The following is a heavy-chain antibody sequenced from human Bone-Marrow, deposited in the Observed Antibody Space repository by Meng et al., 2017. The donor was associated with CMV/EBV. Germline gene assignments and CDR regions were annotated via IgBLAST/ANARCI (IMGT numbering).Heavy chain of an antibody. CDR2: ISSSGSTI. CDR1: GFTFSSYW. Sequence: GESLKISCAASGFTFSSYWMSWVRQAPGKGLEWVSYISSSGSTIYYADSVKGRFTISRDNAKNSLYLQMNSLRAEDTAVYYCARDPPQQWLAYYFDYWGQGTLVTVSS. J-gene: IGHJ4*02. V-gene: IGHV3-48*04. CDR3: ARDPPQQWLAYYFDY. D-gene: IGHD6-19*01.